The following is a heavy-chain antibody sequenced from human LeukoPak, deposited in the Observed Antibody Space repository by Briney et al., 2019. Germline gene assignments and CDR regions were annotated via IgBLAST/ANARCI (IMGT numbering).Heavy chain of an antibody. V-gene: IGHV3-23*01. J-gene: IGHJ4*02. CDR1: GITLSNYG. CDR3: AKRGVVIRVILVGFHKEAYYFES. Sequence: GGSLRLSCAVSGITLSNYGMSWVRQAPGKGLEWDAGISDSGGSTKYADSVKGRFTIARDNRKNTLYLQMNSLRAEDTAVYFCAKRGVVIRVILVGFHKEAYYFESWGQGALVTVSS. CDR2: ISDSGGST. D-gene: IGHD3/OR15-3a*01.